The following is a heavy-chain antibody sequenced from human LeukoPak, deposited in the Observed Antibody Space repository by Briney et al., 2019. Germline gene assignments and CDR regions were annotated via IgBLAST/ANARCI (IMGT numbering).Heavy chain of an antibody. Sequence: GQSLRLSCAASGFTFSTYGMHWARQAPGKGLEWVAVIWYDGSNKYYADSVKGRFTISRDNSKNSLYLQMNSLRAEDTAVYHCARDYGSGTYYSTHWFDPWGQGTLVTVSS. D-gene: IGHD3-10*01. CDR2: IWYDGSNK. CDR1: GFTFSTYG. V-gene: IGHV3-33*01. J-gene: IGHJ5*02. CDR3: ARDYGSGTYYSTHWFDP.